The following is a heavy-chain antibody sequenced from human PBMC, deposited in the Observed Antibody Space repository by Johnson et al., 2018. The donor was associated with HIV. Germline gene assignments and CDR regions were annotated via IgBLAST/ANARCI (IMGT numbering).Heavy chain of an antibody. Sequence: VQLVESGGGLVQPGGSLRLSCAASGFTFSSYWMSWVRQAPGKGLEWVANIKQDGSEKYYVDSVKGRLTISRDNSKNTLYLQMNSLRAEDTAMYYCAKDRVDTAMVVNAFDIWGQGTMVTVSS. J-gene: IGHJ3*02. D-gene: IGHD5-18*01. CDR2: IKQDGSEK. CDR3: AKDRVDTAMVVNAFDI. V-gene: IGHV3-7*01. CDR1: GFTFSSYW.